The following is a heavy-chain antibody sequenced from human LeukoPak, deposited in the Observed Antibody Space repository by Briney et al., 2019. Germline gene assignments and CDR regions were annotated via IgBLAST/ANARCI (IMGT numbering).Heavy chain of an antibody. V-gene: IGHV1-69*04. J-gene: IGHJ6*04. D-gene: IGHD3-10*01. CDR3: ARSYGSGSYYYYYGMDV. Sequence: ASVKVSCKASGGTFSSYAISWVRQAPGQGLEWMGRIIPIFGIANYAQKFQGRVTITADKSTSTAYMEPSSLRSEDTAVYYCARSYGSGSYYYYYGMDVWGKGTTVTVSS. CDR2: IIPIFGIA. CDR1: GGTFSSYA.